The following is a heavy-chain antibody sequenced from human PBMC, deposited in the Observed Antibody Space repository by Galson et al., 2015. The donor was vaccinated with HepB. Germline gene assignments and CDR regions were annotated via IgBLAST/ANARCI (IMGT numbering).Heavy chain of an antibody. D-gene: IGHD3-10*01. CDR3: AKARFGELLFFDP. J-gene: IGHJ5*02. CDR2: ISGSGQST. V-gene: IGHV3-23*01. Sequence: SLRLSCAASGFSFSGYAMAWVRQAPGKGLQWVSAISGSGQSTHYADSVKGRFTISRDNSKNTLYLQLNSLRAEDTAMYYCAKARFGELLFFDPWGQGTLVTVSS. CDR1: GFSFSGYA.